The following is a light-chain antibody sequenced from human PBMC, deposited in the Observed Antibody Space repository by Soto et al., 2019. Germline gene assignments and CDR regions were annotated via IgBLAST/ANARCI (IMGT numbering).Light chain of an antibody. CDR3: QQDDNWPLT. J-gene: IGKJ4*01. CDR1: QSVDSN. Sequence: EIVMTQSPATLSVSPGDRATLSCRASQSVDSNLAWYQQKPGQAPRFLIFGASTRATGIPARFSGSGAGTDFTLTISSLQSEDFGVYFCQQDDNWPLTFGGGTKVDIK. V-gene: IGKV3D-15*01. CDR2: GAS.